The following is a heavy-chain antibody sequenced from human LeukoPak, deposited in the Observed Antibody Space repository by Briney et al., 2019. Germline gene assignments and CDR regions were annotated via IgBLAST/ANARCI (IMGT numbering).Heavy chain of an antibody. CDR1: GYTFTGYY. V-gene: IGHV1-2*02. CDR3: ARVRIVVVPAAIGALDY. J-gene: IGHJ4*02. Sequence: ASVTVSCKASGYTFTGYYMHWVRQAPGQGLEWMGWINPNSGGTNYAQKFQGRVTMTRDTSISTAYMELSRLRSDDTAVYYCARVRIVVVPAAIGALDYWGQGTLVTVSS. CDR2: INPNSGGT. D-gene: IGHD2-2*02.